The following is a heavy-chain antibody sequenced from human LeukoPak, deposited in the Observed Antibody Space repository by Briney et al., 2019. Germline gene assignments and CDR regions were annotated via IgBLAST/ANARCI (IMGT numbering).Heavy chain of an antibody. D-gene: IGHD1-26*01. J-gene: IGHJ5*02. Sequence: PSETLSLTCTVSGSSISSYYWSWIRQPPGKGLEWIGYIYYSGSTNYNPSLKSRVTISVDTSKNQFSLKLSSATAADTAVYYCARSAGNSGSYYVGWFDPWGQGTLVTVSS. V-gene: IGHV4-59*01. CDR2: IYYSGST. CDR3: ARSAGNSGSYYVGWFDP. CDR1: GSSISSYY.